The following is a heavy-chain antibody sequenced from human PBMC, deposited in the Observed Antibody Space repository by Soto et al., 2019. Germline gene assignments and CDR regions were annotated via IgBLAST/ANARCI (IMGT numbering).Heavy chain of an antibody. CDR3: SKDLRVSTTVTYSPSYYFDY. Sequence: PGGSLRLSCAASGFTFSSYAMSWVRQAPGKGLEWVSAISGSGGSTYYADSVKGRFTISRDNSKNTLYLQMNSLRAEDTAVYYLSKDLRVSTTVTYSPSYYFDYWGQGTLVTVSS. D-gene: IGHD4-4*01. CDR2: ISGSGGST. J-gene: IGHJ4*02. V-gene: IGHV3-23*01. CDR1: GFTFSSYA.